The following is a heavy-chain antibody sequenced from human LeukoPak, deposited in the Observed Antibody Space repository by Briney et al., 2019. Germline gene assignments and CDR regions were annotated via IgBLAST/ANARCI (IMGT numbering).Heavy chain of an antibody. CDR3: ARGVRRYDFWTGYYTGHPHFDY. D-gene: IGHD3-3*01. CDR2: INHSGST. J-gene: IGHJ4*02. Sequence: PSETLSLTCTVSGGSISSSSYYWSWIRQPPGKGLEWLGEINHSGSTNYNPSLKSRVTISVDTSKNQFSLKLSSVTAADTAVYYCARGVRRYDFWTGYYTGHPHFDYWGQGTLVTVSS. V-gene: IGHV4-39*07. CDR1: GGSISSSSYY.